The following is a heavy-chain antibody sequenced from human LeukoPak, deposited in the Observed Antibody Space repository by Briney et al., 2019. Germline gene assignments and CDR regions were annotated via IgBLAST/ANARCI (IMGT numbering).Heavy chain of an antibody. CDR1: GYTFTSYD. V-gene: IGHV1-8*01. CDR3: ARVEVYCSSTSCYLGYNWFDP. Sequence: ASVKVSCKASGYTFTSYDINWVRQATGQGLEWMGWMNPNSGNTGYAQKFQGRVTTTRNTSISTAYMELSSLRSEDTAVYYCARVEVYCSSTSCYLGYNWFDPWGQGTLVTVSS. D-gene: IGHD2-2*01. CDR2: MNPNSGNT. J-gene: IGHJ5*02.